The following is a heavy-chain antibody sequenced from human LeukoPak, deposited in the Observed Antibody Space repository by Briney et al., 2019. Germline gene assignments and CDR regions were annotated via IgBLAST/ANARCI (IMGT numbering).Heavy chain of an antibody. J-gene: IGHJ6*04. CDR1: GFTFSSYE. D-gene: IGHD6-25*01. CDR3: AREEPAGYGMDV. CDR2: ISSSGSTI. V-gene: IGHV3-48*03. Sequence: PGGSLRLSCAASGFTFSSYEMNWVRQAPGKGLEWVSYISSSGSTIYYADSVKGRFTISRDNAKNSLYPRMNSLRAEDTAVYYCAREEPAGYGMDVWGKGTTVTVSS.